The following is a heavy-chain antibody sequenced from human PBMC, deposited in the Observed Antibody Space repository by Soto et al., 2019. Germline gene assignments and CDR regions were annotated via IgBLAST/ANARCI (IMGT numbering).Heavy chain of an antibody. J-gene: IGHJ4*02. V-gene: IGHV3-9*01. D-gene: IGHD6-19*01. CDR1: GFTFEDYA. Sequence: GGSLRLSCAASGFTFEDYAMKWVRQPPGKGLEWVAGIGWNSVSIGYADSVKGRFTISRDNTRKSVYLQMDSLRVEDTAVYYCAKDFGAWSDYWGQGTLVTVSS. CDR2: IGWNSVSI. CDR3: AKDFGAWSDY.